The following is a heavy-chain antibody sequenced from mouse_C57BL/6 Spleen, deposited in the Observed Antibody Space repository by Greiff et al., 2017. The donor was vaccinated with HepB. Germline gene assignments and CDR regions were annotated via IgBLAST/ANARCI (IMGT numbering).Heavy chain of an antibody. CDR3: ASPDNTKYFDV. D-gene: IGHD1-3*01. CDR1: GYAFSSSW. J-gene: IGHJ1*03. V-gene: IGHV1-82*01. CDR2: IYPGDGDT. Sequence: QVQLQQSGPELVKPGASVKISCKASGYAFSSSWMNWVKQRPGKGLEWIGRIYPGDGDTNYNGKFKGKATLTADKSSSTAYMQLSSLTSEDSAVYFCASPDNTKYFDVWGTGTTVTVSS.